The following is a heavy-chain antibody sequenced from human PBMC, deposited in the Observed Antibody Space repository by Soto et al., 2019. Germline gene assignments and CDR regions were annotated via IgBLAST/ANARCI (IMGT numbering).Heavy chain of an antibody. CDR1: GGTFGSDA. Sequence: SVKVSCKASGGTFGSDAITWVRQAPGQGLEWVGGIIPIFGTTNYAQNLQGRVTISADKSTLTSYMELHSLTSDDTALYYCARGRTDSGYYTNWLDPWGQGTQVTVSS. CDR2: IIPIFGTT. V-gene: IGHV1-69*06. CDR3: ARGRTDSGYYTNWLDP. J-gene: IGHJ5*02. D-gene: IGHD3-22*01.